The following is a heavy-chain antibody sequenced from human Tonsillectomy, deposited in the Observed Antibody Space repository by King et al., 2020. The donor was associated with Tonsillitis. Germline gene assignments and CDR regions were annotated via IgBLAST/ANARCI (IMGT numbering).Heavy chain of an antibody. V-gene: IGHV5-51*01. CDR1: GYSFTNYW. CDR3: ARPESRDYAFGF. CDR2: IYPGDSDT. D-gene: IGHD3-10*01. Sequence: ELQLVQSGAEVKKPGESLKISCKASGYSFTNYWIGWLRLMPGKGLEWIGIIYPGDSDTRYSPSFQGQVTMSADKSITTAYLQWSSLKASDTAMYYCARPESRDYAFGFWGQGTMVTVSS. J-gene: IGHJ3*01.